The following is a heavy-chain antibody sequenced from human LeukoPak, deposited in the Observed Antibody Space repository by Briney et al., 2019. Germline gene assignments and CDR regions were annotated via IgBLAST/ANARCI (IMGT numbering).Heavy chain of an antibody. CDR2: VHHSGAT. CDR3: ARINFNPDY. CDR1: GGSISSYY. Sequence: SETLSLTCTVSGGSISSYYWSWIRQPPGKGLEWIGSVHHSGATYYNPSLNRRLNSRLTISADTSKNQFSLKMDSVTAADTAVYYCARINFNPDYWGQGTLVSVSS. V-gene: IGHV4-4*09. D-gene: IGHD1-14*01. J-gene: IGHJ4*02.